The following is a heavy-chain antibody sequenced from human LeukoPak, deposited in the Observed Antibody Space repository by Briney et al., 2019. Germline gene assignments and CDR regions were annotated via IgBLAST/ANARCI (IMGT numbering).Heavy chain of an antibody. Sequence: NPGGSLRLSCAASGFTFSSYSMNWVRQAPGKGLEWVSSISSSSSYIYYADSVKGRFTISRDNAKNSLYLQMNSLRGEDTAVYYCARGRTGIYDVFDVWGQGTMVTVSS. J-gene: IGHJ3*01. CDR2: ISSSSSYI. V-gene: IGHV3-21*01. D-gene: IGHD5/OR15-5a*01. CDR1: GFTFSSYS. CDR3: ARGRTGIYDVFDV.